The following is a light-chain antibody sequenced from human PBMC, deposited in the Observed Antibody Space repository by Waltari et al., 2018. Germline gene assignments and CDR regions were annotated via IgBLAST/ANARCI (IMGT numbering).Light chain of an antibody. CDR3: CSYAGLGIYV. V-gene: IGLV2-23*02. CDR2: EVT. J-gene: IGLJ1*01. CDR1: SSDGGNYNL. Sequence: QSGLTQPASVSGSPGQSITISCTGTSSDGGNYNLFSWYQQYPGKAPKLMVYEVTKRTSGVSDRFSGSKSGNTASLTIYGLQSEDEADYYCCSYAGLGIYVFGTGTKVTVL.